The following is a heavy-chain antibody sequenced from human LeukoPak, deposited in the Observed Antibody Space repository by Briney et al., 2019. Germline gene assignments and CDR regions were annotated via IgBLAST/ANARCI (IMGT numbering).Heavy chain of an antibody. J-gene: IGHJ6*03. Sequence: PSETLSLTCTVSGGSISSSSYYWGWIRQPPGKGLEWIGSIYYSGSTYYNPSLKSRVTISVDTSKDQFSLKLSYVTAADTAVYYCARGPARYYDFWSGHSYYMDVWGKGTKVTVSS. D-gene: IGHD3-3*01. CDR2: IYYSGST. CDR3: ARGPARYYDFWSGHSYYMDV. V-gene: IGHV4-39*01. CDR1: GGSISSSSYY.